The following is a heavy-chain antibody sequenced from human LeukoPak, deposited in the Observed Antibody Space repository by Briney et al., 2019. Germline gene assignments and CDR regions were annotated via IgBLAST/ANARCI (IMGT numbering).Heavy chain of an antibody. CDR1: GFTFSSYW. Sequence: GGSLRLSCAASGFTFSSYWMSWVRQAPGKGLEWVANIKQDGSEKYYVDSVKGRFTTSRDNAKNSLYLQMNSLRAEDTAVYYCARERYGSGSYYNDYWGQGTLVTVSS. CDR2: IKQDGSEK. D-gene: IGHD3-10*01. V-gene: IGHV3-7*03. J-gene: IGHJ4*02. CDR3: ARERYGSGSYYNDY.